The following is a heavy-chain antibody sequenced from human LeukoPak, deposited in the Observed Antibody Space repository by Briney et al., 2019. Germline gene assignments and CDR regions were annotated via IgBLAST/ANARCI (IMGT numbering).Heavy chain of an antibody. J-gene: IGHJ4*02. Sequence: GGSLRLSCAASGFTFSSYAMNWVRQAPGKGLEWVSVHSGSGGSTNYADSVKGRFTISRHNSKNTLYLHMSSLRAEDTAVYYCVRGLVGAPYFDFWGQGVLFAVSS. CDR1: GFTFSSYA. D-gene: IGHD1-26*01. CDR2: HSGSGGST. V-gene: IGHV3-23*01. CDR3: VRGLVGAPYFDF.